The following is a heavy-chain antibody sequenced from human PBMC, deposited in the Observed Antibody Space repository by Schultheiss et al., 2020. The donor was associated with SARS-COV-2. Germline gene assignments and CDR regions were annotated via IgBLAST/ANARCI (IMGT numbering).Heavy chain of an antibody. CDR1: SSGDYY. V-gene: IGHV3-9*01. CDR3: AGSNYDSSGYYPGYFDY. J-gene: IGHJ4*02. Sequence: SSGDYYMSWIRQAPGKGLEWVSGISWNSGSIGYADSVKGRFTISRDNAKNSLYLQMNSLRAEDTALYYCAGSNYDSSGYYPGYFDYWGQGTLVTVSS. CDR2: ISWNSGSI. D-gene: IGHD3-22*01.